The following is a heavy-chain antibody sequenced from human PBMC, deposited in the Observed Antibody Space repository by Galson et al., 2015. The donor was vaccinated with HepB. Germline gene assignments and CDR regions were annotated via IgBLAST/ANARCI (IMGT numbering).Heavy chain of an antibody. CDR2: ISHSGGT. Sequence: SETLSLTCAVHGGSFSGYYWSWIRHTPGKGLEWIGEISHSGGTNYNPSLKSRATISEDTSKKQFSLKVNSVTVADTAVYYCARLYEGGSSWFHGRPFDIWGQGTMVTVSS. J-gene: IGHJ3*02. D-gene: IGHD6-13*01. CDR3: ARLYEGGSSWFHGRPFDI. CDR1: GGSFSGYY. V-gene: IGHV4-34*01.